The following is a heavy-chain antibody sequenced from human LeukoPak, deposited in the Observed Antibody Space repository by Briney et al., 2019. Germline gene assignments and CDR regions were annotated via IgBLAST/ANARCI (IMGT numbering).Heavy chain of an antibody. D-gene: IGHD6-19*01. CDR2: IRYDGSNK. CDR3: AKDSYSSGWADY. CDR1: GFTFSSYG. V-gene: IGHV3-30*02. J-gene: IGHJ4*02. Sequence: GGSLRLSCAASGFTFSSYGMPWARQAPGKGLEWVAFIRYDGSNKYYADSVKGRFTISRDNSKNTLYLQMNSLRAEDTAVYYCAKDSYSSGWADYWGQGTLVTVSS.